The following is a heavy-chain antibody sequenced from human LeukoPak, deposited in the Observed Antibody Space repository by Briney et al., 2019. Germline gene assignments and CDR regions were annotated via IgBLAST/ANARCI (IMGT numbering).Heavy chain of an antibody. J-gene: IGHJ4*02. Sequence: ASVKVSCKASGYTFTGYYMHWVRQAPGQGLEWLGWINPNSGGTKYSQKFQGRVTMTRDTSISTAYMALSRLRSDDTAMYYCARDHWNYGGYFNYWGQGTLVTVSS. CDR1: GYTFTGYY. V-gene: IGHV1-2*02. CDR3: ARDHWNYGGYFNY. CDR2: INPNSGGT. D-gene: IGHD1-7*01.